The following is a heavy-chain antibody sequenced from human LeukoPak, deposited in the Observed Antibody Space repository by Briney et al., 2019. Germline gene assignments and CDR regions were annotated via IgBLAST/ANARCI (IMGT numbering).Heavy chain of an antibody. CDR3: AKDTDDAFDI. V-gene: IGHV3-23*01. Sequence: GGSLRLSCAASGFTFSSYAMSWVRQAPGKGLEWVSAISGSGGSTYYADSVKGRFTISRDNSKNSLYLQMNSLRTEDTALYYCAKDTDDAFDIWGQGTMVTVSS. CDR1: GFTFSSYA. J-gene: IGHJ3*02. CDR2: ISGSGGST.